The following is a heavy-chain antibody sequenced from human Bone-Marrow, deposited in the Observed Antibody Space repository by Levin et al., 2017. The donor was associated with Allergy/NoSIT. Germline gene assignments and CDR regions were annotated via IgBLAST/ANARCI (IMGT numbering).Heavy chain of an antibody. Sequence: GASVKVSCKASGYSFTSYGISWVRQAPGQGLEWMGWISGYNGNTNYAQKVKGRVTMTTDTSTSTAYMELRRLTSDDTAVYYCARGRGAEATSWFDPWGQGTLVTVSS. V-gene: IGHV1-18*04. D-gene: IGHD6-19*01. CDR2: ISGYNGNT. J-gene: IGHJ5*02. CDR3: ARGRGAEATSWFDP. CDR1: GYSFTSYG.